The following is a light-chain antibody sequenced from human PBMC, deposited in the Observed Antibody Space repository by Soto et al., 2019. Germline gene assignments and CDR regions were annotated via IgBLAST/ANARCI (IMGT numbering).Light chain of an antibody. CDR3: QQSYSTPRT. CDR1: QSISTY. CDR2: AAS. J-gene: IGKJ2*01. V-gene: IGKV1-39*01. Sequence: DIQMTQSPSSLSASVGDRVTITCRASQSISTYLNWYQQKPRKAPKLLIYAASSLQSGVPSRFSGSGSGTDFTLTISSLQPEDFATYYCQQSYSTPRTCGQGTKLEIK.